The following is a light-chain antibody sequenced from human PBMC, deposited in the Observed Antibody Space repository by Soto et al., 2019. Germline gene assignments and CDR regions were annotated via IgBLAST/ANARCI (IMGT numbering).Light chain of an antibody. CDR2: DVT. J-gene: IGLJ2*01. CDR3: SSYTTRSTLV. V-gene: IGLV2-14*01. Sequence: QSALTQPASVSGSPGQSITISGTGTSSDVVAYAFVSWYQHYPGKAPKLVTFDVTHRPPGISDRFSVSNSANTASLTISGLQAEDEAVNYCSSYTTRSTLVFGGVNKLTVL. CDR1: SSDVVAYAF.